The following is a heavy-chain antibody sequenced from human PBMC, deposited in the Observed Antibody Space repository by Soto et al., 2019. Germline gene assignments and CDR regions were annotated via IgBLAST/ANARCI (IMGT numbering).Heavy chain of an antibody. J-gene: IGHJ1*01. CDR3: AHRGYYYDSSGYYSAAEYFQH. CDR1: GFSLSTSGVG. Sequence: QITLKESGPTLVKPTQTLTLTCTFSGFSLSTSGVGVGWIRQSPGKALEWLALIYWDDDKRYSPSLKSRLTITKDTSKNQVVLTMTNMDPVDTATYYCAHRGYYYDSSGYYSAAEYFQHWGQGTLVTVSS. D-gene: IGHD3-22*01. V-gene: IGHV2-5*02. CDR2: IYWDDDK.